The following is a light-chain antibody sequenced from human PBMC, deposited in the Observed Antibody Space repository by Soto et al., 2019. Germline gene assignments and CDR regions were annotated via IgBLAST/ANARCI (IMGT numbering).Light chain of an antibody. V-gene: IGKV1-5*03. CDR1: QSISNW. CDR2: KAS. CDR3: QEYNSYSYT. Sequence: IHMTHSPSTLSASVLYRVTITCLASQSISNWLAWYQQKPGKAPKLLIYKASILESGVPSRFSGSGSGTEFTLTISSLQPDDFATYYCQEYNSYSYTFGQGTRLEI. J-gene: IGKJ5*01.